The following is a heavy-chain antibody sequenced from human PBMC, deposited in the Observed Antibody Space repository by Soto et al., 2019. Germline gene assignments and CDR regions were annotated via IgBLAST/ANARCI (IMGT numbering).Heavy chain of an antibody. CDR3: VREDMSGTYYFDY. Sequence: XETLSLTCRVSGASVSSETHFWTWIRQPPGKGLEWIGYVYRTGITNSNPALTSRVTVSADRSKNQFSLTLRSVTAADTAVYYCVREDMSGTYYFDYWGPGIQVTVSS. V-gene: IGHV4-61*01. CDR1: GASVSSETHF. CDR2: VYRTGIT. J-gene: IGHJ4*02. D-gene: IGHD1-26*01.